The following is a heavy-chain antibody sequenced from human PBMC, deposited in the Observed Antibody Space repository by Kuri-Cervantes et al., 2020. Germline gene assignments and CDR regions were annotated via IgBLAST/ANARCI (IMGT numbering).Heavy chain of an antibody. CDR3: ARDYYDSSGYARGTFDI. CDR1: GYTFTGYY. J-gene: IGHJ3*02. CDR2: INPNSGGT. V-gene: IGHV1-2*04. Sequence: ASVKASCKASGYTFTGYYIHWVRQAPGQGLEWMGWINPNSGGTNYAQKFQGWVTMTRDTSISTAYMELSRLRSDDTAVYYCARDYYDSSGYARGTFDIWGQGTMVTVSS. D-gene: IGHD3-22*01.